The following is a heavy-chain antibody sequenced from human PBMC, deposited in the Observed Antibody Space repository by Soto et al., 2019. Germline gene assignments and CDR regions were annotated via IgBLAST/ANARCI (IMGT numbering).Heavy chain of an antibody. CDR3: TTEIRLFVTRDY. CDR1: GFTFSNAW. J-gene: IGHJ4*02. Sequence: EVQLVESGGGLVKPGGSLRLSCAASGFTFSNAWMSWVRQAPGKGLEWVGRMKSQTDGGTPDYAAPVKGRFTISREDSKNTLDRQMNSLKTEDTAVDYGTTEIRLFVTRDYWGQGTLGTVSS. V-gene: IGHV3-15*01. D-gene: IGHD3-10*02. CDR2: MKSQTDGGTP.